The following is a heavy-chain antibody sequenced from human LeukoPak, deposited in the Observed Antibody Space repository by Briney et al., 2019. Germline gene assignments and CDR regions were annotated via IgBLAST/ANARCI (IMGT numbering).Heavy chain of an antibody. CDR1: GYSISSGYF. CDR2: IYQSETA. V-gene: IGHV4-38-2*02. Sequence: KSSETLSLTCTGSGYSISSGYFWGWMRQPPGKGLEWIGSIYQSETAHYNPSLRSRVTISVDTSKNQFSLKLRSVMAADTAVYYCARGVVVTRLDAFDIWGQGTMVTVSS. D-gene: IGHD2-21*02. CDR3: ARGVVVTRLDAFDI. J-gene: IGHJ3*02.